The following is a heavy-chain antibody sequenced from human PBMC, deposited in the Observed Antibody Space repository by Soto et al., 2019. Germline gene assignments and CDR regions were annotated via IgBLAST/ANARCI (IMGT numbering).Heavy chain of an antibody. D-gene: IGHD6-19*01. V-gene: IGHV1-2*04. Sequence: GASVKVSCKVSGYTFTGYYMHWVRQAPGQGLEWMGWINPNSGGTNYAQKFQGWVTMTRDTSISTAYMELSRLRSDDTAVYYCARAVQYSSNWFDPWGQGTLVTVSS. CDR2: INPNSGGT. J-gene: IGHJ5*02. CDR1: GYTFTGYY. CDR3: ARAVQYSSNWFDP.